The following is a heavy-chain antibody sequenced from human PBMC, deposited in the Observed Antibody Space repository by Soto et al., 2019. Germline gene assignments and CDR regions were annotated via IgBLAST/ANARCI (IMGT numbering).Heavy chain of an antibody. CDR2: IIPIFGTA. CDR3: ARDPRGPYHYDSSGSMYV. J-gene: IGHJ6*02. Sequence: HVQLVQSGAEVKKPGSSVKVSCTASGGTFSSYAISWVRQSPVQGLEWMGGIIPIFGTANYEQKFQGRVTITADKSTSTVYIELSSLRSEDTAVYYCARDPRGPYHYDSSGSMYVSGQGTTVTVSS. V-gene: IGHV1-69*06. CDR1: GGTFSSYA. D-gene: IGHD3-22*01.